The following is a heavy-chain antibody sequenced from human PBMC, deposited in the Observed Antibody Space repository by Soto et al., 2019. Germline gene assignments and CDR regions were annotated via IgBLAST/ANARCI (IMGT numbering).Heavy chain of an antibody. Sequence: QVQLQESGPGLVKPSQTLSLTCTVSGGSISSGDYYWSWIRQPPGKGLEWIGYIYYSGSTYYNPSLKSRVTISVDTSKNQFSLKLSSVTAADTAVYYCARGRRKIVLVPAAIFWFDPWGQGTLVTVSS. CDR1: GGSISSGDYY. CDR3: ARGRRKIVLVPAAIFWFDP. CDR2: IYYSGST. J-gene: IGHJ5*02. V-gene: IGHV4-30-4*01. D-gene: IGHD2-2*02.